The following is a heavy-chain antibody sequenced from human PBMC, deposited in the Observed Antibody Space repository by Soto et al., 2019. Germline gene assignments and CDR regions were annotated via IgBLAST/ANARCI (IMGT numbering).Heavy chain of an antibody. V-gene: IGHV3-33*01. Sequence: QVQLVESGGGVVQPGRSLRLSCAASGFTFSSYGMHWVRQAPGKGLEWVAVIWYDGSNKYYADSVKGRFTISRDNSKNTLYRQMNSLRAEDTAVYYCAREVSSSWYRYGMDVWGQGTTVTVSS. CDR1: GFTFSSYG. D-gene: IGHD6-13*01. CDR2: IWYDGSNK. J-gene: IGHJ6*02. CDR3: AREVSSSWYRYGMDV.